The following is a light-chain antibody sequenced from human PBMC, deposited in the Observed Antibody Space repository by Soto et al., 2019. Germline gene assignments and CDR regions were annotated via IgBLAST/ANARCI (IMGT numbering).Light chain of an antibody. CDR3: QQYSTYTPRT. Sequence: IQLTQSPSSLSASVGDIVTISCRASQGIVTYLAWYQQKPGKAPKLLIYAAFTLHSGVPARFSGSRSGTEFTLTISSLQPDDFATYYCQQYSTYTPRTFGQGTKVDI. V-gene: IGKV1-9*01. CDR1: QGIVTY. J-gene: IGKJ1*01. CDR2: AAF.